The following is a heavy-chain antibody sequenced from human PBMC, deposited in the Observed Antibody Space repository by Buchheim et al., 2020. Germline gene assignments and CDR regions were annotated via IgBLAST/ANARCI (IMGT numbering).Heavy chain of an antibody. CDR3: ARIRLYYYDSSGYDPYFDY. Sequence: VQLLQSGGGVVQPGRSLRLSCAASGFTFSSYAMHWVRQAPGKGLEWVAVISYDGSNKYYADSVKGRFTISRDNSKNTLYLQMNSLRAEDTAVYYCARIRLYYYDSSGYDPYFDYWGQGTL. CDR1: GFTFSSYA. D-gene: IGHD3-22*01. CDR2: ISYDGSNK. J-gene: IGHJ4*02. V-gene: IGHV3-30-3*01.